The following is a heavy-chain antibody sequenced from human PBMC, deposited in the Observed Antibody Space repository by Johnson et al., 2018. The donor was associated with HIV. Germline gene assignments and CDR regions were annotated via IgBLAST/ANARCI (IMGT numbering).Heavy chain of an antibody. Sequence: QVQLVESGGGVVQPGRSLRLSCAASGFTFRSYGMHWVRQAPGKGLEWVAVISYDGSNKYYADSVKGRFTISRDNSKNTLYLQMNSLRAEDTAVYYCAKGRPGIGLMSFDIWGQGTMVTVSS. CDR3: AKGRPGIGLMSFDI. J-gene: IGHJ3*02. V-gene: IGHV3-30*18. CDR1: GFTFRSYG. CDR2: ISYDGSNK. D-gene: IGHD1-26*01.